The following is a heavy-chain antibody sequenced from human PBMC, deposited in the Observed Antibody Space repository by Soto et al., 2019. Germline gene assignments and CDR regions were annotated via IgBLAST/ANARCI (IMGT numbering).Heavy chain of an antibody. D-gene: IGHD2-21*01. J-gene: IGHJ4*02. CDR2: FSGGRDTT. CDR3: AKATSATCTGSICYSFDY. Sequence: VQLLESGGGLVQPGGSLRLSCVASGFTFSSYAMSWVRQAPGQRLEWVATFSGGRDTTWHADSVKGRLTVSRASSKNTLALQMNSLRPEDTALYYCAKATSATCTGSICYSFDYWGQGTLVTVSS. V-gene: IGHV3-23*01. CDR1: GFTFSSYA.